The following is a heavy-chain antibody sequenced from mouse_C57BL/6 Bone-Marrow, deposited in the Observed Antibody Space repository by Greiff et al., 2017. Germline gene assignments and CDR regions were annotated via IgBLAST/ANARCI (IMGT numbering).Heavy chain of an antibody. V-gene: IGHV14-4*01. D-gene: IGHD2-4*01. J-gene: IGHJ3*01. CDR3: TTGDYGPWFAY. Sequence: EVQRVESGAELVRPGASVKLSCTASGFNIKDDYMHWVKQRPEQGLEWIGWIDPENGDTEYASKFQGKATITADTSSNTAYLQLSSLTSEDTAVYYCTTGDYGPWFAYWGQGTLVTVSA. CDR1: GFNIKDDY. CDR2: IDPENGDT.